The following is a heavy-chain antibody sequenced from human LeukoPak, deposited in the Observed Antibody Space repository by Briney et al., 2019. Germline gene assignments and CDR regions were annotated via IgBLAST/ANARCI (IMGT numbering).Heavy chain of an antibody. V-gene: IGHV4-59*08. J-gene: IGHJ4*02. CDR3: AGYCSGGSCPDS. D-gene: IGHD2-15*01. CDR2: IHYSGST. Sequence: SETLSLTCTVSGVSISSYYWTWIRQPPGKGLEWIGYIHYSGSTKYNPSLKSRVTISVDTSKNQVSLQLSSVTAADTAVYYCAGYCSGGSCPDSWGQGTLVTVSS. CDR1: GVSISSYY.